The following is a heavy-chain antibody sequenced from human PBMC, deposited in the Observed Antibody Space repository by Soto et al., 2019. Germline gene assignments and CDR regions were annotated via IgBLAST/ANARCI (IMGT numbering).Heavy chain of an antibody. D-gene: IGHD3-10*01. V-gene: IGHV5-51*01. CDR1: GYIFSTNW. Sequence: PGESLKISCNASGYIFSTNWISWVRHVPWKGLEWMGSIFPADSDIRYNPSFQGQVTISVDKSIDTAYLQWSSLKASDTGTFYCAKHNYFGSGSSFYYYRSDPWGQGTTVTVSS. CDR2: IFPADSDI. CDR3: AKHNYFGSGSSFYYYRSDP. J-gene: IGHJ6*02.